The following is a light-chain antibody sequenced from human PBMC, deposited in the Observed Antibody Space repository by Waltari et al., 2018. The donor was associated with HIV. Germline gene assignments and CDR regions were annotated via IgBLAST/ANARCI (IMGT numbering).Light chain of an antibody. V-gene: IGKV4-1*01. CDR1: PSLLYTSNKRDY. J-gene: IGKJ2*01. Sequence: QSPESLAVSVGERAPLHCTSHPSLLYTSNKRDYFAWSQHIAGQRPRLLIDWASTRGSGVPDRFRGSGSGTDCTLTINRLQGEDVAVYDCQQYVSVPYTFGQGTKRESK. CDR2: WAS. CDR3: QQYVSVPYT.